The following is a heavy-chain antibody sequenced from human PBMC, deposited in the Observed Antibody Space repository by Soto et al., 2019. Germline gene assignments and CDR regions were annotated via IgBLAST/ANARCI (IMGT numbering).Heavy chain of an antibody. Sequence: SETLSLTCTVSGGSISSYYWSWIRQPPGKGLEWIGYIYYSGSTNYNPSLKSRVTISVDTSKNQFSLKLSSVTAADTAVYYCARSEQPSVGFDYWGQGTLVTVSS. D-gene: IGHD6-13*01. J-gene: IGHJ4*02. CDR3: ARSEQPSVGFDY. CDR2: IYYSGST. CDR1: GGSISSYY. V-gene: IGHV4-59*01.